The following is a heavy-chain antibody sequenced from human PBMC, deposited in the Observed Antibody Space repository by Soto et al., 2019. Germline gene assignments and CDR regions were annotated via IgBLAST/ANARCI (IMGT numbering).Heavy chain of an antibody. V-gene: IGHV4-59*08. D-gene: IGHD3-22*01. J-gene: IGHJ4*02. CDR2: IYYSGST. CDR3: ARSHTYYHESSSDY. Sequence: PSETLSLTCTVSGGSISSYYWSWIRQPPGKRLEWIGYIYYSGSTNYNPSLKSRVTISVDTSKNQFSLKLSSVTAADTAVYYCARSHTYYHESSSDYWGQGTLVTVSS. CDR1: GGSISSYY.